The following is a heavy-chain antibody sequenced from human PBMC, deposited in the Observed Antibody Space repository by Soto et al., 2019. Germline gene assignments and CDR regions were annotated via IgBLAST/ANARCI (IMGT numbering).Heavy chain of an antibody. V-gene: IGHV1-2*02. D-gene: IGHD3-9*01. CDR1: GYTFTGYY. J-gene: IGHJ6*02. CDR3: ARDDEHYDILTGYFRRYGMDV. CDR2: INPNSGGT. Sequence: QVQLVQSGAEVKKPGASVKVSCKASGYTFTGYYMHWVRQAPGQGLEWMGWINPNSGGTNYAQKFQGRVTMTRDTSISTAYKELSRLRSDDTAVYYCARDDEHYDILTGYFRRYGMDVWGQGTTVTVSS.